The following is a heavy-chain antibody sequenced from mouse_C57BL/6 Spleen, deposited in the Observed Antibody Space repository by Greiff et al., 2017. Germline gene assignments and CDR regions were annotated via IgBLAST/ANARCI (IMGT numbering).Heavy chain of an antibody. V-gene: IGHV1-9*01. CDR2: ILPGSGST. Sequence: QVQLKQSGAELMKPGASVTLSCKATGYTFTGYWIGWVKQRPGHGLEWIGEILPGSGSTNYNEKFKGKATFTADKSSNTAYMQLSSLTTEDSTIYDGARAKRTGNGDYWGQGTTLTVSS. CDR3: ARAKRTGNGDY. CDR1: GYTFTGYW. D-gene: IGHD4-1*01. J-gene: IGHJ2*01.